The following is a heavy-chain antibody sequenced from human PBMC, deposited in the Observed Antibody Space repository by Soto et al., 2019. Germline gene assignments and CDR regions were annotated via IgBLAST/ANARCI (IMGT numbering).Heavy chain of an antibody. CDR3: ARACESRCYGMDI. J-gene: IGHJ6*02. CDR2: ISAYNGKT. D-gene: IGHD2-8*01. V-gene: IGHV1-18*01. CDR1: GYKFTSFG. Sequence: QVQLVQSGAEVKKPGASVTVSCKASGYKFTSFGISWVRQAPGQCLEWMGWISAYNGKTDYAQKVQGSVTMTIYTSRNTAYMELRSLRADDTATYYCARACESRCYGMDIWGRGTTVTVCS.